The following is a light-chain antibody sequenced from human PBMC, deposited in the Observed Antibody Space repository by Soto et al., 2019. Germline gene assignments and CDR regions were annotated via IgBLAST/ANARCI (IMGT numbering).Light chain of an antibody. V-gene: IGLV2-23*03. CDR2: EGS. CDR1: SSDVGSYNL. CDR3: CSYAGSSTFEV. J-gene: IGLJ2*01. Sequence: QSALTQPASVSWSPGQSITISCTGTSSDVGSYNLVSWYQQHPGKAPKLMIYEGSKRPSGVSNRFSGSKSGNTASLTISGLHAEDEANYYCCSYAGSSTFEVFGGGTQLTVL.